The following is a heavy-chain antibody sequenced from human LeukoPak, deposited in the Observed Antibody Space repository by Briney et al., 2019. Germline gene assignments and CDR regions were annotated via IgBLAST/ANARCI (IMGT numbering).Heavy chain of an antibody. CDR3: ARVRGAFDY. V-gene: IGHV4-59*12. J-gene: IGHJ4*02. CDR2: IYHSGST. D-gene: IGHD3-10*01. CDR1: GGSISNYY. Sequence: SETLSLTCTVSGGSISNYYWSWIRQPPGKGLEWIGYIYHSGSTYYNPSLKSRVTISVDRSKNQFSLKLSSVTAADTAVYYCARVRGAFDYWGQGTLVTVSS.